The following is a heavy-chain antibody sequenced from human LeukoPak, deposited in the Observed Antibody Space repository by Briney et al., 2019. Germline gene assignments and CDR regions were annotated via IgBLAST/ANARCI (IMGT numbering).Heavy chain of an antibody. D-gene: IGHD3-22*01. CDR3: AKGGSSGYYSQPAYSFDY. V-gene: IGHV3-9*01. CDR2: ISWNSGSI. Sequence: GGSLRLSCAASGFTFDDYAMHWVRQAPGKGLEWVSGISWNSGSIGYADSVKGRFTISRDNAKNSLYLQMNGLRAEDTALYYCAKGGSSGYYSQPAYSFDYWGQGTLVTVSS. CDR1: GFTFDDYA. J-gene: IGHJ4*02.